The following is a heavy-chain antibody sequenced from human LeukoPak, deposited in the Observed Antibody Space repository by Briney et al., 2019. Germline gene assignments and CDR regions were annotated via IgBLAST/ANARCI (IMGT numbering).Heavy chain of an antibody. J-gene: IGHJ6*02. D-gene: IGHD6-13*01. CDR3: AREDSSSWYHPDYYYYYGMDV. CDR2: ISFDGSDK. V-gene: IGHV3-30*04. CDR1: GFTFSSYA. Sequence: GRSLRLSCAASGFTFSSYAMHWVRQAPGKGLEWVAVISFDGSDKYYADSVKGRFTISRDNAKNTLYLQMNSLRAEDTAVYYCAREDSSSWYHPDYYYYYGMDVWGQGTTVTVSS.